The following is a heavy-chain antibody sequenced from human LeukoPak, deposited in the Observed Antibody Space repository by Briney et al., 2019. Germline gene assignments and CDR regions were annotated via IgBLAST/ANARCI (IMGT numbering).Heavy chain of an antibody. V-gene: IGHV3-NL1*01. Sequence: GSLRLSCAASGFTFSSYGMHWVRQAPGKGLEWVSAIYSAGSTYYADSVQGRFSISKDSSKNTVFLQMNSLGPEDTAVYYCAREDRGWYPAHWGQGTLVTVSS. J-gene: IGHJ4*02. CDR1: GFTFSSYG. CDR2: IYSAGST. CDR3: AREDRGWYPAH. D-gene: IGHD6-19*01.